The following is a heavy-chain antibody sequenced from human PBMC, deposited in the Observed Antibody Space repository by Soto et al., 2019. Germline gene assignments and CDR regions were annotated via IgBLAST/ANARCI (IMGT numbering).Heavy chain of an antibody. J-gene: IGHJ4*02. CDR2: INAGNGNT. V-gene: IGHV1-3*01. Sequence: ASVKVSCKASGYTFTSYAMHWVRQAPGQRLEWMGWINAGNGNTKYSQKFQGRVTITRDTSASTAYMELSSLRSEGTAVYYCARASDGGAVAAIDYWGQGTLVTVSS. CDR1: GYTFTSYA. CDR3: ARASDGGAVAAIDY. D-gene: IGHD6-19*01.